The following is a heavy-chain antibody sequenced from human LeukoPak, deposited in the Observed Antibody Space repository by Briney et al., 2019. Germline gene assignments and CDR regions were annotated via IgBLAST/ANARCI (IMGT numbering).Heavy chain of an antibody. J-gene: IGHJ4*02. CDR1: GGTFSSYA. CDR2: IIPILGIA. CDR3: ARDAGYCSGGSCYNLALGIDY. D-gene: IGHD2-15*01. Sequence: GASVKVSCKASGGTFSSYAISWVRQAPGQGLEWMGRIIPILGIANYAQKFQGRVTITADKSTSTAYMELSSLRSEDTAVYYCARDAGYCSGGSCYNLALGIDYWGQGTLVTVSS. V-gene: IGHV1-69*04.